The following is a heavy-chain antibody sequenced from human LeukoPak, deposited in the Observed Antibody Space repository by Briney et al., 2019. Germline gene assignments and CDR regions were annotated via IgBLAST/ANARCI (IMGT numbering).Heavy chain of an antibody. D-gene: IGHD6-19*01. Sequence: PGGSLRLSCAASGFTFSSYSMNWVRQAPGKGLEWVSYISSSSSNIYYADSVKGRFTISRDNAKNSLYLQMNSLRAEDTGVYYFFELAVAGTFGFDYWGERTLVTASS. CDR1: GFTFSSYS. CDR2: ISSSSSNI. CDR3: FELAVAGTFGFDY. V-gene: IGHV3-48*01. J-gene: IGHJ4*02.